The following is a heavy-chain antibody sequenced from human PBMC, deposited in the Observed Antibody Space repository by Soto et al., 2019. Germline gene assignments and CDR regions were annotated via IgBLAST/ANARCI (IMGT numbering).Heavy chain of an antibody. J-gene: IGHJ4*02. Sequence: GGSLRLSCAASGFTFSSYAMSWVRQAPGKGLEWVSAISGSGGSTYYADSVKGRFTISRDNSKNTLYLQMNSLRAEDTAVYYCAKATGYSSSWYEAYFDYWGQGTLVTVSS. D-gene: IGHD6-13*01. CDR3: AKATGYSSSWYEAYFDY. V-gene: IGHV3-23*01. CDR2: ISGSGGST. CDR1: GFTFSSYA.